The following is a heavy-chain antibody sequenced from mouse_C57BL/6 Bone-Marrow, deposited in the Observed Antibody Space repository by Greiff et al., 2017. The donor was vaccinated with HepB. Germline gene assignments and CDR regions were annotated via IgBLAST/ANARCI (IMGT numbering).Heavy chain of an antibody. CDR1: GFTFSSYA. Sequence: EVKVVESGGGLVKPGGSLKLSCAASGFTFSSYAMSWVRQTPEKRLEWVATISDGGSYTYYPDSVKGRFTISRDNAKNNLYLQMSHLKSEDTAMYYCARENPPYYYGSSYGAYWGQGTLVTVSA. J-gene: IGHJ3*01. D-gene: IGHD1-1*01. CDR2: ISDGGSYT. CDR3: ARENPPYYYGSSYGAY. V-gene: IGHV5-4*01.